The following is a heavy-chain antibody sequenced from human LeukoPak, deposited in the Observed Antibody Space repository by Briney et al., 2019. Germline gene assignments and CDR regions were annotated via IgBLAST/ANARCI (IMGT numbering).Heavy chain of an antibody. CDR2: INHSGST. J-gene: IGHJ4*02. V-gene: IGHV4-34*01. CDR1: GGSFSGYY. D-gene: IGHD4-11*01. Sequence: SETLSLTCAVYGGSFSGYYWSWIRQPPGKGLEWIGEINHSGSTNYNPSLKSRVTILLDTSKNQFSLKLSSVTAADTAVYYCARGWGLQYNYWGQGTLVTVSS. CDR3: ARGWGLQYNY.